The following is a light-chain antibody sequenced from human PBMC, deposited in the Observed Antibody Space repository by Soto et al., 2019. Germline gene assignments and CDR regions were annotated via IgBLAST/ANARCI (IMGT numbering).Light chain of an antibody. CDR2: GAS. CDR1: QSVSTNY. Sequence: EIVLTQSPGTLSLSPGERATLSCRASQSVSTNYLAWYQRKPGQAPRLLIYGASSRATGIPDRFSGSGSGTDFTLTITRLVPEDFAVYYCQQYGSSPPTFGQGTKMEIK. CDR3: QQYGSSPPT. V-gene: IGKV3-20*01. J-gene: IGKJ1*01.